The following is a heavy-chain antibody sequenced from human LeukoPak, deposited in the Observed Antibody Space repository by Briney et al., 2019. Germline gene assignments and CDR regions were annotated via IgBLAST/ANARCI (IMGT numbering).Heavy chain of an antibody. V-gene: IGHV3-48*03. D-gene: IGHD2-8*02. CDR3: AKGGGVIGRSYYFDY. CDR2: ISSSGSTI. Sequence: GGSLRLSCAASGFTFSSYEMNWVRQAPGKGLEWVSYISSSGSTICYADSVKGRFTISRDNPKNTMNLQMNSLRAEDTAVYYCAKGGGVIGRSYYFDYWGQGTLVTVSS. J-gene: IGHJ4*02. CDR1: GFTFSSYE.